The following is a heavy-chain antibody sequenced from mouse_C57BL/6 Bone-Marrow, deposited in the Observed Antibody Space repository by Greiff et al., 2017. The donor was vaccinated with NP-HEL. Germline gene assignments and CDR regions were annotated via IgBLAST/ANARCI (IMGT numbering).Heavy chain of an antibody. D-gene: IGHD1-1*01. CDR1: GYAFSSYW. CDR3: ERYYGSSYYFDY. V-gene: IGHV1-80*01. J-gene: IGHJ2*01. Sequence: VQLQQSGAELVKPGASVKISCKASGYAFSSYWMNWVKQRPGKGLEWIGQIYPGDGDTNYNGKFKGKATLTADKSSSTAYMQLSSLTSEDSAVYFWERYYGSSYYFDYWGQGTTLTVSS. CDR2: IYPGDGDT.